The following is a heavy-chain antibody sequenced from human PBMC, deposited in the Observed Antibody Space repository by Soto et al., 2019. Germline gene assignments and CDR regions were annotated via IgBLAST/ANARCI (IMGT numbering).Heavy chain of an antibody. Sequence: TSETLSLTCAVYGGSISSSNWWSWVRQPPGKGLEWIGEIYHSGSTNYNPSLKSRVTISVDKSKNQFSLKLKSVSAADTAVYYCASHPFGETWFDPWGQGTLVTVSS. CDR3: ASHPFGETWFDP. J-gene: IGHJ5*02. D-gene: IGHD4-17*01. CDR2: IYHSGST. V-gene: IGHV4-4*02. CDR1: GGSISSSNW.